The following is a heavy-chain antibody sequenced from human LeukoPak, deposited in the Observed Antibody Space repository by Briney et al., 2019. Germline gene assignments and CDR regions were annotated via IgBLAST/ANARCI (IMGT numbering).Heavy chain of an antibody. CDR3: AREFFQLTPRLSWFDP. CDR2: ISTYNGNT. V-gene: IGHV1-18*01. CDR1: GYTFTNYV. D-gene: IGHD3-9*01. Sequence: ASVKVSCKASGYTFTNYVISWVRQAPGQGLEWMGWISTYNGNTKYAQKFQGRVTMTTDTSTSTAYMELRSLRSDDTAVYYCAREFFQLTPRLSWFDPWGQGTLVTVSS. J-gene: IGHJ5*02.